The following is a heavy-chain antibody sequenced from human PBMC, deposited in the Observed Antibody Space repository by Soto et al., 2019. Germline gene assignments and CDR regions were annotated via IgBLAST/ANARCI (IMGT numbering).Heavy chain of an antibody. D-gene: IGHD3-3*01. Sequence: EVQLVESGGGLVQPGGSLRLSCAAFGFTFSEHYMDWFRQAPGKGLEWVGRIRSKSYSFTTEYAPSVKGRFTISIDDSKNSLYLKMNSLQTDDTAVYYCSTLPRSGFYLDYWGQGTLVTVSS. V-gene: IGHV3-72*01. CDR2: IRSKSYSFTT. CDR1: GFTFSEHY. J-gene: IGHJ4*02. CDR3: STLPRSGFYLDY.